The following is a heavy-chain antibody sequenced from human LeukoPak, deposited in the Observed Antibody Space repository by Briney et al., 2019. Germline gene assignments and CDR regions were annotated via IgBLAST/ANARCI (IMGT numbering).Heavy chain of an antibody. CDR1: GFTFRNYN. D-gene: IGHD3-10*01. J-gene: IGHJ4*02. V-gene: IGHV3-21*04. CDR2: ITSSSIFM. Sequence: GGSLRLSCAASGFTFRNYNMNWVRQAPGKGLEWVSSITSSSIFMSYADSVKGRFTISRDNSKNTLYLQMNSLRAEDTAVYYCARDLRSSGSHVYWGQGTLVTVSS. CDR3: ARDLRSSGSHVY.